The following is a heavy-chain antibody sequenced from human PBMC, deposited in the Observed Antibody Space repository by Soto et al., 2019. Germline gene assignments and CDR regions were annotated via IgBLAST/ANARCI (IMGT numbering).Heavy chain of an antibody. CDR1: GYSFPNYW. V-gene: IGHV5-51*01. CDR3: ARRDGHKIDY. J-gene: IGHJ4*02. CDR2: IYPGDSDI. Sequence: LGESLKISCKVSGYSFPNYWIGWVRQMPGKGLEWMGIIYPGDSDIRYSPSFQGQVTISADKSISTAYLQWRSLKASDTAMYYCARRDGHKIDYWGQGTLVTVSS.